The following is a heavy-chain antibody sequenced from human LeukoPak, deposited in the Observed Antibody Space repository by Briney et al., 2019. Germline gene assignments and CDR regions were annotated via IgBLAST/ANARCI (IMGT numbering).Heavy chain of an antibody. J-gene: IGHJ3*02. Sequence: PSETLSLTCAVYGGSFSGYYWSWIRQPPGKGLEWIGEINHSGSTNYNPSLKSRVTISVDTSKNQFSLKLSSVTAADTAVYYCATFGCSSTSCYVYAFDIWGQGTMVTVSS. CDR1: GGSFSGYY. CDR3: ATFGCSSTSCYVYAFDI. CDR2: INHSGST. D-gene: IGHD2-2*01. V-gene: IGHV4-34*01.